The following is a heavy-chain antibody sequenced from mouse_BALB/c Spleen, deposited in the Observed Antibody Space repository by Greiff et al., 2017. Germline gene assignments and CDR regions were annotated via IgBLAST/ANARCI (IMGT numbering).Heavy chain of an antibody. CDR1: GFTFSDYY. V-gene: IGHV5-4*02. CDR3: ARGNYDGDSYYAFDY. CDR2: ISDGGSYT. J-gene: IGHJ4*01. D-gene: IGHD2-3*01. Sequence: EVKLVESGGGLVKPGGSLKLSCAASGFTFSDYYMYWVRQTPEKRLEWVATISDGGSYTYYPDSVKGRFTISRDNAKNNLYLQMSSLKSEDTAMYYWARGNYDGDSYYAFDYWGQGTSVTVSA.